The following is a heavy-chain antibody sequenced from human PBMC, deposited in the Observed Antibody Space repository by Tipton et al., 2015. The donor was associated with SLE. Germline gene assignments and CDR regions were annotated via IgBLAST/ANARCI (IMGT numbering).Heavy chain of an antibody. CDR2: ISSDGSDK. CDR3: ARAAEYYDFWSGAFDI. Sequence: SLRLSCEASGFTLRNYALHWVRQAPGTGLEWVAVISSDGSDKYYADSVKGRFTISRDNSKNTLFLQTNSLRVEDTAVYYCARAAEYYDFWSGAFDIWGQGTMVPGST. D-gene: IGHD3-3*01. CDR1: GFTLRNYA. J-gene: IGHJ3*02. V-gene: IGHV3-30*04.